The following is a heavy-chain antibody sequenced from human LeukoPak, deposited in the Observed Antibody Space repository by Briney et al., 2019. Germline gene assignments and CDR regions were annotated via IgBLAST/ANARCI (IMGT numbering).Heavy chain of an antibody. J-gene: IGHJ1*01. V-gene: IGHV3-33*01. D-gene: IGHD6-13*01. Sequence: GGSLRLSCAASGFTFSSYGMHWVRQAPCKGLEWVAVIWYDGSNKYYADSVKGRFTISRDNSKNTLYLQMNSLRAEDTAVYYCAGGSSWSPAEYFQHWGQGTLVTVSS. CDR2: IWYDGSNK. CDR1: GFTFSSYG. CDR3: AGGSSWSPAEYFQH.